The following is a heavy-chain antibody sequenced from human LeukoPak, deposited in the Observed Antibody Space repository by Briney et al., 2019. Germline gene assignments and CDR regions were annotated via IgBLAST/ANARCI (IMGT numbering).Heavy chain of an antibody. V-gene: IGHV4-30-4*01. CDR2: IYYSGST. D-gene: IGHD6-6*01. CDR1: GGSISSGDYY. Sequence: SETLSLTCTVSGGSISSGDYYWSWLRQPPGTGLEWIGYIYYSGSTYYNPSLKSRVTISVDTSKNQYSLKLSSVTAADTAVYYCAREPPQAYSSSGDNWFDRWGQGTLVTVSS. J-gene: IGHJ5*02. CDR3: AREPPQAYSSSGDNWFDR.